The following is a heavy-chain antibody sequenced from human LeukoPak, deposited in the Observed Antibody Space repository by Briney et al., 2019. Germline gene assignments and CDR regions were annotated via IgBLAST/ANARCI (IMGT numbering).Heavy chain of an antibody. J-gene: IGHJ3*02. D-gene: IGHD6-13*01. Sequence: SETLSLTCTVSGGSISSYYWSWIRQPPGKGLEWIGYIYYSGSTNYNPSLKSRVTISVDTSKNQFSLKLSSVIAADTAVYYCARVTYSSSWYFRDAFDIWGQGTMVTVSS. CDR2: IYYSGST. CDR1: GGSISSYY. CDR3: ARVTYSSSWYFRDAFDI. V-gene: IGHV4-59*01.